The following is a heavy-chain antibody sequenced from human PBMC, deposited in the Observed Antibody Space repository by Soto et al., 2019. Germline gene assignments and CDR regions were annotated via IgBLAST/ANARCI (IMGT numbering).Heavy chain of an antibody. V-gene: IGHV4-30-2*01. CDR1: GGSISSGGYS. J-gene: IGHJ6*02. CDR2: IYHSGST. CDR3: ARGNVGYYYYGMDV. Sequence: SETLSLTCAVSGGSISSGGYSWSWIRHPPGKGLEWIGYIYHSGSTYYNPSLKSRVTISVDRSKNQFSLKLSSVTAADTAVYYCARGNVGYYYYGMDVWGQGTTVTVSS.